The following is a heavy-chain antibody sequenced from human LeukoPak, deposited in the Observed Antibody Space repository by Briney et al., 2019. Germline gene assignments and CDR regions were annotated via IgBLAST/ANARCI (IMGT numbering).Heavy chain of an antibody. CDR3: ARGRRVGATPLGY. J-gene: IGHJ4*02. CDR2: MNPNSGNT. V-gene: IGHV1-8*01. CDR1: GYTFSNYD. Sequence: GASVKVSCKASGYTFSNYDINWVRQAPGQGLEWVGWMNPNSGNTGYAQKFQGRVTMTRNTSISTAYMELSSLRSEDTAVYYCARGRRVGATPLGYWGQGTLVTVSS. D-gene: IGHD1-26*01.